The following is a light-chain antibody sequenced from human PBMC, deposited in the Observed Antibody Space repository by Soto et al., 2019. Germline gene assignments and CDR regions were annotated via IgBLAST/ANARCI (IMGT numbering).Light chain of an antibody. J-gene: IGKJ2*01. CDR2: GSS. Sequence: EVVLTQSPGTLSLSPGERATLSCRASQSVSNNYFAWYQQKPGQAPRLLIFGSSDRAMGISDRFSGSGSGTDFTLTISRLEPEDFAVYYCQQYGSSPPYTFGQGTKLEIK. V-gene: IGKV3-20*01. CDR3: QQYGSSPPYT. CDR1: QSVSNNY.